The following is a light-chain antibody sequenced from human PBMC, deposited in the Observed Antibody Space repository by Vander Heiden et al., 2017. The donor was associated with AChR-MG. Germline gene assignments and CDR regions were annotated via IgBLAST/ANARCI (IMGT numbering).Light chain of an antibody. Sequence: DIQITQSPSSLSACVGDRVTITCQARQDISNYLNWYQQKPGKAPKLLIYDASNLEKGVPSRFSGSGCGTDFTFPISSLQPEDIATYYFQQEYNLPLTFGGGTKVEIK. V-gene: IGKV1-33*01. J-gene: IGKJ4*01. CDR2: DAS. CDR1: QDISNY. CDR3: QQEYNLPLT.